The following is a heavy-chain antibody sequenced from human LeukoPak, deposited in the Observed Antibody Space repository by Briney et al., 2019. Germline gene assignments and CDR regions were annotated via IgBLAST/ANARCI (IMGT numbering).Heavy chain of an antibody. J-gene: IGHJ4*02. CDR3: ARDPPDYYDSSGYYPLDY. CDR2: INPNSGNT. V-gene: IGHV1-18*04. D-gene: IGHD3-22*01. Sequence: GASVKVSCKASGYTFTGYYMHWVRQAPGQGLEWMGWINPNSGNTNYAQKLQGRVTMTTDTSTSTAYMELRSLRSDDTAVYYCARDPPDYYDSSGYYPLDYWGQGTLVTVSS. CDR1: GYTFTGYY.